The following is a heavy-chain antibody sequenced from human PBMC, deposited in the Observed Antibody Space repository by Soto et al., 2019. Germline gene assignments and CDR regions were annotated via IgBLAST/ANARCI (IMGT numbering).Heavy chain of an antibody. Sequence: EAQLVGSGGGLVQPGGSLRLSCAASGFTFSHYEMHWVRQAPGKGLEYVSGISNNGAHTDYAKSVKGRFTISRDNSENTLYLQMGSLRAEDMALYYCARRGYGSRWPNVYMDVWGKGTTVTVSS. CDR1: GFTFSHYE. CDR2: ISNNGAHT. D-gene: IGHD6-13*01. J-gene: IGHJ6*03. V-gene: IGHV3-64*01. CDR3: ARRGYGSRWPNVYMDV.